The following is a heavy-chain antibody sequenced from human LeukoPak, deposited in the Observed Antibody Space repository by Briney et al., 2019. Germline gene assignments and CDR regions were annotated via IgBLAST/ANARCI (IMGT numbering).Heavy chain of an antibody. Sequence: GGSLRLSCAASGFSFRSYGMHWVRQAPGKGLEWVAVISNDGSNKYYVDSVKGRFTISRGNSKNTLDLQMNSLRAEDTAVYYCAELGITMIGGVWGKGTTVTISS. D-gene: IGHD3-10*02. CDR2: ISNDGSNK. V-gene: IGHV3-30*18. CDR3: AELGITMIGGV. J-gene: IGHJ6*04. CDR1: GFSFRSYG.